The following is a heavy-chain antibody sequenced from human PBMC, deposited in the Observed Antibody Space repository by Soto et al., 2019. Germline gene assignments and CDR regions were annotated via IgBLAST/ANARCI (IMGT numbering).Heavy chain of an antibody. Sequence: QVQLQESGPGLVKPSETLSLTCTVSGGSISSYEWSWIRQPPGKGLEWIGYIYYSGSTNYNPSLKSRVTISVDTSKNQFSLKLSSGTAADTAVYYCARVPYSSGWPYFDYWGQGTLVTVSS. CDR3: ARVPYSSGWPYFDY. CDR2: IYYSGST. V-gene: IGHV4-59*01. D-gene: IGHD6-19*01. CDR1: GGSISSYE. J-gene: IGHJ4*02.